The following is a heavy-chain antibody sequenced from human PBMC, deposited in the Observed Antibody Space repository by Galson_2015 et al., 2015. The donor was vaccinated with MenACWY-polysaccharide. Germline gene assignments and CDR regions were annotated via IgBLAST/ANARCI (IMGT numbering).Heavy chain of an antibody. D-gene: IGHD3-22*01. CDR1: GYTFGSYA. Sequence: SVKVSCKASGYTFGSYAMNWVRQAPGQGLEWMGWINTNTGNPTSAPGFTGRFVFSLVTSVRTAYLQISSLKAEDTAVYYCARESEYYDSFDGFDIWGQGTMVTVSS. CDR3: ARESEYYDSFDGFDI. CDR2: INTNTGNP. J-gene: IGHJ3*02. V-gene: IGHV7-4-1*02.